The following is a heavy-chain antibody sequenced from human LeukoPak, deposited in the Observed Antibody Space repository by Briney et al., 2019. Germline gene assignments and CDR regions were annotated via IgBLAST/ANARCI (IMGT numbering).Heavy chain of an antibody. J-gene: IGHJ4*02. CDR3: ARHSSGWIFDY. CDR1: GGSISSSSYY. Sequence: NPSETLSLTCTVSGGSISSSSYYWAWIRQPPGKGLEWIGSIYYSGSTYYNPSLKSRVTISVDTSKNQFSLKLSSVTAADTAVYYCARHSSGWIFDYWGQGTLVTVSS. V-gene: IGHV4-39*01. CDR2: IYYSGST. D-gene: IGHD6-19*01.